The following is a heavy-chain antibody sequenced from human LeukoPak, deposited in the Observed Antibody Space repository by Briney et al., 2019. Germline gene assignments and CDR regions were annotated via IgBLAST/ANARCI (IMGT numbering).Heavy chain of an antibody. V-gene: IGHV5-51*01. D-gene: IGHD1-26*01. CDR1: GYSFTSYW. J-gene: IGHJ3*02. Sequence: GESLKISCKGSGYSFTSYWIGWVRQMPGKGLEWMGIIYPGDSDTRYSPSFQGQVTISADKSISTAYLQWSNLKASDTAMYYCARVRSGDYSEDAFDIWGQGTMVTVSS. CDR3: ARVRSGDYSEDAFDI. CDR2: IYPGDSDT.